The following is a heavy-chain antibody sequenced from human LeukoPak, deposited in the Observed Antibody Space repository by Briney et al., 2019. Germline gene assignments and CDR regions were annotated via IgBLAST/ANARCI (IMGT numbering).Heavy chain of an antibody. CDR2: ISADGATI. V-gene: IGHV3-48*03. Sequence: GVSLRLSCAASGFDFNIYEMNWVRQAPGKGLEWVSYISADGATIYYADSVKGRFTISRDNLKSSLFLQMSSLRVEDTAVYYCAGSRYPEPQDLNYWGQGTLVIVS. D-gene: IGHD3-10*01. CDR1: GFDFNIYE. J-gene: IGHJ4*02. CDR3: AGSRYPEPQDLNY.